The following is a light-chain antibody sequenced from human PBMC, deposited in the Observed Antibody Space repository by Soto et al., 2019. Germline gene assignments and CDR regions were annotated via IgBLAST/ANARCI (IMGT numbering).Light chain of an antibody. CDR3: SSYTSSSTLEV. CDR1: SSDVGGYNY. Sequence: QSVLTQPASVSGSPGQSITISCTGTSSDVGGYNYVSWYQQHPGKAPKLMIYEVSNRPSGVSNRFSGSKSGNTASLTISGLQAEDEADYYCSSYTSSSTLEVFGTGTEVTVL. CDR2: EVS. V-gene: IGLV2-14*01. J-gene: IGLJ1*01.